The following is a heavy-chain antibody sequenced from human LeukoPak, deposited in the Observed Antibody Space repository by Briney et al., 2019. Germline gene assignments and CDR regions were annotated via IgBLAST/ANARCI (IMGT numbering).Heavy chain of an antibody. CDR1: GGSISSYY. V-gene: IGHV4-4*07. D-gene: IGHD3-22*01. J-gene: IGHJ4*02. Sequence: SETLSLTCTVSGGSISSYYWSWIRQPAGKGLEWIGRLYTSGSTNYNPSLKSRVTMSVDTSKDQFSLKLTSMTAADTAVYYCARGGSSGYYYGWGQGTLVTVSS. CDR3: ARGGSSGYYYG. CDR2: LYTSGST.